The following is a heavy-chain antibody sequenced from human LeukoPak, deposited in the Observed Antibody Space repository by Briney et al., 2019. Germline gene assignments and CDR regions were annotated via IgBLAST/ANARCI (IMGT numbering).Heavy chain of an antibody. CDR1: GGTFISYA. J-gene: IGHJ4*02. V-gene: IGHV1-69*13. CDR2: IIPIFGTA. Sequence: SVKVSCKASGGTFISYAISWVRQAPGQGLEWMGGIIPIFGTANYAQKFQGRVTITADESTSTAYMELSSLRSEDTAVYYCARSSFSGYYDSSGYYVFDYWGQGTLVTVSS. D-gene: IGHD3-22*01. CDR3: ARSSFSGYYDSSGYYVFDY.